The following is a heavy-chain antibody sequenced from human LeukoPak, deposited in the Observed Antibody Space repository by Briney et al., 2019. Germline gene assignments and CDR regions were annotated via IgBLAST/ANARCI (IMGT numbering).Heavy chain of an antibody. CDR3: ARGVTTFFGR. J-gene: IGHJ4*02. Sequence: PSETLSLTCTISGGSIGSFYWSWIRQSPGRDLEWIGYVDDFESFGDSDSQNTNYNPSLKSRVTISLDTSKKQVSLKLRNVTTADTAVYFCARGVTTFFGRWGPGALVAVSS. CDR1: GGSIGSFY. D-gene: IGHD2/OR15-2a*01. V-gene: IGHV4-59*01. CDR2: VDDFESFGDSDSQNT.